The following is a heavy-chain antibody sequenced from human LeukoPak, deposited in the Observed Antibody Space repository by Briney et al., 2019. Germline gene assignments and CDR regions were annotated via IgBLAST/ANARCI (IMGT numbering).Heavy chain of an antibody. V-gene: IGHV3-23*01. Sequence: PGGSLRLSCAASGFPFSSHGMSWVRQAPGKGLEWVSGIIGGPSNTYYADSVKGRFIIYRDNSKNTLYLQMNSLRAEDTAVYYCAKDHDSWGYYDSSGYYYSGRNSYYFDYWGQGTLVTVSS. D-gene: IGHD3-22*01. CDR1: GFPFSSHG. J-gene: IGHJ4*02. CDR2: IIGGPSNT. CDR3: AKDHDSWGYYDSSGYYYSGRNSYYFDY.